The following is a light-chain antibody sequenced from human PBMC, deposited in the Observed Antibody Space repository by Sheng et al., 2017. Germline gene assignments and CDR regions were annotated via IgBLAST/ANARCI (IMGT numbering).Light chain of an antibody. V-gene: IGKV3D-15*01. J-gene: IGKJ2*01. CDR1: QSVSSY. CDR2: DAA. Sequence: PGERATLSCRASQSVSSYLAWYQQRPGQAPRILIYDAATRATGIPDRFSGSGSGTEFTLTISSLQSEDFAVYYCQQYNNWPPYTFGQGTKLEIK. CDR3: QQYNNWPPYT.